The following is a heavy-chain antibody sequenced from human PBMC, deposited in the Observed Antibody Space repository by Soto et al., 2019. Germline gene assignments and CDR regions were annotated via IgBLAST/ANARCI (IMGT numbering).Heavy chain of an antibody. V-gene: IGHV3-33*01. CDR1: GFTFSSYG. Sequence: GGSLRLSCAASGFTFSSYGMHWVRQAPGKGLEWVAVIWYDGSNKYYADSVKGRFTISRDNSKNTLYLQMNSLRAEDTAVYYCARDQVPAATTTEYYYYYYGMDVWGQGTTVTVSS. J-gene: IGHJ6*02. CDR3: ARDQVPAATTTEYYYYYYGMDV. CDR2: IWYDGSNK. D-gene: IGHD2-2*01.